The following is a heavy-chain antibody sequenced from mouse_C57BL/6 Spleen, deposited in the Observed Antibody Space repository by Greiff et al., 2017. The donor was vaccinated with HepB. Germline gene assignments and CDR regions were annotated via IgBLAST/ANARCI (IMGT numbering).Heavy chain of an antibody. Sequence: VQGVESGGGLVKPGGSLKLSCAASGFTFSDYGMHWVRQAPEKGLEWVAYISSGSSTIYYADTVKGRFTISRDNAKNTLFLQMTSLRSEDTAMYYCARGFITTVVAPHWYFDVWGTGTTVTVSS. V-gene: IGHV5-17*01. CDR3: ARGFITTVVAPHWYFDV. J-gene: IGHJ1*03. D-gene: IGHD1-1*01. CDR1: GFTFSDYG. CDR2: ISSGSSTI.